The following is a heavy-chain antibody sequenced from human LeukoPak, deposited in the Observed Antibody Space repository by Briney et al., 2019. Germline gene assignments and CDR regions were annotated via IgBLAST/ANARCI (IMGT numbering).Heavy chain of an antibody. D-gene: IGHD1-26*01. J-gene: IGHJ4*02. V-gene: IGHV3-66*01. Sequence: GGSLRLSCAASGFTFDDYAMHWVRQAPGKGLEWVSVIYSGGSTYYADSVKGRFTISRDNSKNTLYLQMNTLRAEDTAVYYCARGRSGSYIDYWGQGTLVTVSS. CDR1: GFTFDDYA. CDR2: IYSGGST. CDR3: ARGRSGSYIDY.